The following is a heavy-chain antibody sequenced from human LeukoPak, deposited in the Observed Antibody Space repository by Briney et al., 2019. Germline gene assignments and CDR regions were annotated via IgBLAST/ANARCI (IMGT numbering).Heavy chain of an antibody. V-gene: IGHV4-38-2*02. J-gene: IGHJ4*02. Sequence: TSETLSLTCTVSGYSISSGYYWGWIRQPPGKGLEWIGSIYHSGSTYYNPSLKSRVTMSVDTSKNQFSLKLSSVTAADTAVYYCARSLSEAAALWGQGTLVTVSS. CDR1: GYSISSGYY. CDR2: IYHSGST. CDR3: ARSLSEAAAL. D-gene: IGHD6-13*01.